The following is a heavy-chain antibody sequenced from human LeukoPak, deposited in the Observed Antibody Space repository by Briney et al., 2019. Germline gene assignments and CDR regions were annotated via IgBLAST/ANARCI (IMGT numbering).Heavy chain of an antibody. V-gene: IGHV3-7*03. CDR2: IKQDESEK. J-gene: IGHJ4*02. D-gene: IGHD3-10*01. CDR3: ARDLRLKGSVGAKTDY. Sequence: GGSLRLSCAASGFTYSSFWMSWVRQAPGKGLEWVANIKQDESEKNYVDSVRGRFTVSRDNAKNSLYLQMNSLRVEDTAVYYCARDLRLKGSVGAKTDYWGQGTLVTVSS. CDR1: GFTYSSFW.